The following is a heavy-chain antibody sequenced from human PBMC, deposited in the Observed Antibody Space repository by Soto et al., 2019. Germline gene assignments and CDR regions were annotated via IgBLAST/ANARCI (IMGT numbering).Heavy chain of an antibody. CDR3: ARSVVTIFGVVIRPDAFDI. J-gene: IGHJ3*02. CDR1: GYSFTSYW. V-gene: IGHV5-51*01. D-gene: IGHD3-3*01. Sequence: GESLKISCKGSGYSFTSYWSGWVRQMPGKGLEWMGIIYPGDSDTRYSPSFQGQVTISADKSISTAYLQWSSLKASDTAMYYCARSVVTIFGVVIRPDAFDIWGQGTMVTVSS. CDR2: IYPGDSDT.